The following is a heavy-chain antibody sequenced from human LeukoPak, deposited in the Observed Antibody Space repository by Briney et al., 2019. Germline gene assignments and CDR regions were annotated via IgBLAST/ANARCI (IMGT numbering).Heavy chain of an antibody. D-gene: IGHD4-11*01. J-gene: IGHJ5*02. CDR3: AAYTPNWFDP. V-gene: IGHV4-34*01. Sequence: SETLSLTCAVYGGSFSGYYWSWIRQPPGKGLEWIGEINHSGSTNYNPSLKSRVTISVDTSKNQFSLKLSSVTAADTAVYYCAAYTPNWFDPWGQGTLVTVSS. CDR1: GGSFSGYY. CDR2: INHSGST.